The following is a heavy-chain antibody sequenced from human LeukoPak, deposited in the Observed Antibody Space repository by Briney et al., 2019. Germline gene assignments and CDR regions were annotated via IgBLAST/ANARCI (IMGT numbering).Heavy chain of an antibody. CDR1: GFTFSTYS. D-gene: IGHD3-22*01. J-gene: IGHJ4*02. Sequence: PGGSLRLSCAASGFTFSTYSMNWVRQAPGKGLEWVSSISSSSSYIYYADSVKSRFTISRDNAKNSLYLQMNSLRAEDTAVYYCARDMDSHYYDSSGYYYWGQGTLVTVSS. CDR3: ARDMDSHYYDSSGYYY. CDR2: ISSSSSYI. V-gene: IGHV3-21*01.